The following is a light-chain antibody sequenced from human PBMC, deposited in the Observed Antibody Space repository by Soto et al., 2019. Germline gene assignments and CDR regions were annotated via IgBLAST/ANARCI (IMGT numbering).Light chain of an antibody. CDR3: SSYAGSARIL. J-gene: IGLJ2*01. CDR2: EVS. Sequence: QSALTQPPSASGSPGQPVTISCTGTSSYVGGYNYVSWYQQHPDKAPTLIIYEVSKRPSGVPDRFSGSKSGNTASLTVSGLQADDEADYYCSSYAGSARILFGGGTKLTVL. V-gene: IGLV2-8*01. CDR1: SSYVGGYNY.